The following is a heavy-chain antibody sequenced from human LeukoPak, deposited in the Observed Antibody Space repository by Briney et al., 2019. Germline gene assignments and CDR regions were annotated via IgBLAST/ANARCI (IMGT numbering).Heavy chain of an antibody. D-gene: IGHD6-13*01. Sequence: ASVKVSCKASGYSFTSYGINWVRQAPGQGLEWMGWISTYNHKTDYAQKFQGRVTMTTGTSTSTAYMELRSLRSDDTAVYYCARVGQQLVRGPFDIWGQGTLVTFSS. J-gene: IGHJ3*02. CDR3: ARVGQQLVRGPFDI. CDR2: ISTYNHKT. CDR1: GYSFTSYG. V-gene: IGHV1-18*01.